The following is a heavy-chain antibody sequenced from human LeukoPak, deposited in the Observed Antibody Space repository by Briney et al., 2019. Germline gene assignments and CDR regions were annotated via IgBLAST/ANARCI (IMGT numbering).Heavy chain of an antibody. CDR1: GYTFTGYY. CDR2: INPNSGGT. Sequence: ASVKVSCKASGYTFTGYYMHWVRQAPGQGLEWMGWINPNSGGTNYAQKFQGRVTMTRDTSISTAYMELSRLRSDDTAVYYCARDRYDFWSGPPGWFDPWGQGTLATVSS. D-gene: IGHD3-3*01. J-gene: IGHJ5*02. V-gene: IGHV1-2*02. CDR3: ARDRYDFWSGPPGWFDP.